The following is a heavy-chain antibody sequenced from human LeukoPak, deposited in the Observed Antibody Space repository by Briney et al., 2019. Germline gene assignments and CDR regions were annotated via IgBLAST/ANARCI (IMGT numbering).Heavy chain of an antibody. CDR1: GGSFSGYY. CDR3: ARRILSYMDV. V-gene: IGHV4-34*01. Sequence: SETLSLTCAVYGGSFSGYYWSWIRQPPGKGLEWIGEINHSGSTNYNPSLESRVTISVDTSKNQFSLKLSSVTAADTAVYYCARRILSYMDVWGKGTTVTISS. CDR2: INHSGST. D-gene: IGHD2-15*01. J-gene: IGHJ6*03.